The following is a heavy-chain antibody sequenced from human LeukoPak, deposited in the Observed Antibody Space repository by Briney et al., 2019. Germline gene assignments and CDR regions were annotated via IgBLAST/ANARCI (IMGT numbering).Heavy chain of an antibody. CDR1: GFTFSSYG. Sequence: GGSLRLSCAASGFTFSSYGMHWVRQAPGKGLEWVAVIWHDGSYKDYADSVKGRFTISRDNSKNTLYLQMNSLKTEDTAVYYCTTDPYDILTGQNWFDPWGQGTLVTVSS. D-gene: IGHD3-9*01. J-gene: IGHJ5*02. CDR3: TTDPYDILTGQNWFDP. V-gene: IGHV3-33*01. CDR2: IWHDGSYK.